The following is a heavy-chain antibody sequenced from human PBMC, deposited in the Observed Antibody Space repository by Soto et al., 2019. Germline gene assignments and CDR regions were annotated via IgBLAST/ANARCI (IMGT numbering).Heavy chain of an antibody. CDR1: GDSLSIYF. J-gene: IGHJ5*02. V-gene: IGHV4-4*07. D-gene: IGHD3-10*01. CDR3: ARDREEYSGSGSYYPNWFDL. CDR2: VHPRGST. Sequence: PSETLSLTCSVSGDSLSIYFLNWIRLPAGKGLEWIGQVHPRGSTNHNPSLKSRVTMSVDTSKNQFSLRLSSVTAADTAVYYCARDREEYSGSGSYYPNWFDLWGQGTLVTVSS.